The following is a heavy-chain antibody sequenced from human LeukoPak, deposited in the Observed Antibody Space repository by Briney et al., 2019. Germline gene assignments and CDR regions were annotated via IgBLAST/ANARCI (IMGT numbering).Heavy chain of an antibody. CDR3: VRDGGVSGYDLLDY. J-gene: IGHJ4*02. D-gene: IGHD5-12*01. CDR1: GFTFSNYW. Sequence: GGSLRFSCAASGFTFSNYWMTWVRQAPGKGLEWVAHINQDGSEEHYMDSVKARFTISRDNAKNSLSLQVNSLRAEDTAVYYCVRDGGVSGYDLLDYWGQGTLVTVSS. V-gene: IGHV3-7*01. CDR2: INQDGSEE.